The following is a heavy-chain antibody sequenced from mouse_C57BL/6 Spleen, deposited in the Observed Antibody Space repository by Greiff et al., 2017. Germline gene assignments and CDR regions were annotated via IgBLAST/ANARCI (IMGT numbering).Heavy chain of an antibody. Sequence: EVKLMESGPELVKPGASVKIPCKASGYTFTDYNMDWVKQSHGKSLEWIGDINPNNGGTIYNQKFKGKATLTVDKSSSTAYMELRSLTSEDTAVYYCARGDDPWFAYWGQGTLVTVSA. V-gene: IGHV1-18*01. CDR2: INPNNGGT. J-gene: IGHJ3*01. CDR3: ARGDDPWFAY. D-gene: IGHD2-3*01. CDR1: GYTFTDYN.